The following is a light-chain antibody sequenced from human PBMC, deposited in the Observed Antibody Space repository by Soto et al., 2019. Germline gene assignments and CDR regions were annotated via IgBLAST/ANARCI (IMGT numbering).Light chain of an antibody. CDR1: QDIRNY. V-gene: IGKV1-33*01. J-gene: IGKJ4*01. CDR2: DAS. CDR3: QQYDNPALT. Sequence: DIPMTQSPSSLSASVGDRVTITCQASQDIRNYLNWYQQKPGKAPKLLIYDASNLETGVPSRFSGSGSGTDFTFTISSLQPEDIAAYYCQQYDNPALTFGGGTKVEIK.